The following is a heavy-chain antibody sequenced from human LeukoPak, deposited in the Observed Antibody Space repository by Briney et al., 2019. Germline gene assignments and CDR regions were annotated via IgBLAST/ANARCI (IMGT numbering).Heavy chain of an antibody. V-gene: IGHV3-7*01. D-gene: IGHD5-12*01. CDR1: GFTFSSYG. CDR3: ARDSGYGRY. J-gene: IGHJ4*02. Sequence: GGSLRLSCAASGFTFSSYGMHWVRQAPGKGLEWVANIKEDGSEKQYVDSVKGRFTISRDNAKNSLYLQMNSLRAEDTAVYYCARDSGYGRYWGQGTLVTVSS. CDR2: IKEDGSEK.